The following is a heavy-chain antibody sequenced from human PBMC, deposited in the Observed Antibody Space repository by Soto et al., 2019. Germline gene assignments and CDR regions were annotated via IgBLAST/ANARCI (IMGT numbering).Heavy chain of an antibody. Sequence: PGRPLRLSCAAAEFTFRSFGMHWVRQAQGKGLEWVAVISYDGSNKCYADSVKGRFTISRDNSKNTLYLQMNSLRAEDTAVYYCAKDRRKVVVAAPFDYWGQGTLVTVSS. D-gene: IGHD2-15*01. CDR2: ISYDGSNK. V-gene: IGHV3-30*18. CDR1: EFTFRSFG. J-gene: IGHJ4*02. CDR3: AKDRRKVVVAAPFDY.